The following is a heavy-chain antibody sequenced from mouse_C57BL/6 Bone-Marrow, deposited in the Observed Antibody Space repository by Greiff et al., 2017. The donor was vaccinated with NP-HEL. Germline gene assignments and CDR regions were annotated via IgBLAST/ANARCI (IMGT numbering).Heavy chain of an antibody. D-gene: IGHD1-1*01. J-gene: IGHJ3*01. CDR2: IDPSDSYT. CDR1: GYTFTTYW. V-gene: IGHV1-50*01. CDR3: ARKAYYGRSYEFAY. Sequence: VQLQQPGAELVKPGASVKLSCKASGYTFTTYWMQWVKQRPGQGLEWIGAIDPSDSYTNYNQKFKGKATLTVDTSSSTANMQLSSLTSEDSAVYYCARKAYYGRSYEFAYGGQGTLVTVSA.